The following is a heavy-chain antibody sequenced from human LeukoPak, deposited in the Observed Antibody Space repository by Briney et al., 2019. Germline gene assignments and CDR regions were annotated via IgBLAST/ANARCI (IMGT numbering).Heavy chain of an antibody. CDR2: ISYDGSNK. CDR1: GFTFSSYA. Sequence: GRSLRLSCAASGFTFSSYAMHWVRQAPGKGLEWVAVISYDGSNKYYADSVKGRFTISRDDSKDTLYLQMNSLKTEDTAVYYCTADLRRTYRDSSDYLLSDSWGQGTLVTVSS. CDR3: TADLRRTYRDSSDYLLSDS. V-gene: IGHV3-30*04. J-gene: IGHJ4*02. D-gene: IGHD3-22*01.